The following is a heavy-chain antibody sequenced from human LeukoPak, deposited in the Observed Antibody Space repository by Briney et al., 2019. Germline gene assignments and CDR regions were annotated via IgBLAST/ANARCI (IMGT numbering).Heavy chain of an antibody. Sequence: PGASLRLSCAASGFSLSNYWMHWVRQAPGKGLVWVSRILSDGTTTGYADSVEGRFTISRDTAKNTLYLQMNSLRVDDTAIYYCVREVAVGYCSSTICYADDHWGQGALVTVSS. D-gene: IGHD2-2*03. CDR1: GFSLSNYW. J-gene: IGHJ4*02. CDR3: VREVAVGYCSSTICYADDH. CDR2: ILSDGTTT. V-gene: IGHV3-74*01.